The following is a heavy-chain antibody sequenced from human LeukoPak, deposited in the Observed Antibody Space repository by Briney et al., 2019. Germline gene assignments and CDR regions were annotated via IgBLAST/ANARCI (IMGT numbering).Heavy chain of an antibody. D-gene: IGHD2-15*01. CDR1: GFTFSSYA. CDR2: ISYDGSNK. V-gene: IGHV3-30-3*01. CDR3: ARDGPDCSGGSCYSSGYFDY. J-gene: IGHJ4*02. Sequence: GRSLRLSCAASGFTFSSYAMHWVRQAPGKGLEWVAVISYDGSNKYYADSVKGRFTISRDNSKNTLYLQMNSLRAEDTAVYYCARDGPDCSGGSCYSSGYFDYLGQGTLVTVSS.